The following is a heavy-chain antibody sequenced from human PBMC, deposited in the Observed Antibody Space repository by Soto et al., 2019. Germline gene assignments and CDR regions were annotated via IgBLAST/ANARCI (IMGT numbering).Heavy chain of an antibody. Sequence: ASVKVSCKASGYTFTGYYMHWVRQAPGQGLEWMGWINPTSGGRYNAQKFQGRVTMTRDTSLSTAYMELSRLRSDDTAVYYCARVRGSSSNYGMDVWGQGTTVTVSS. D-gene: IGHD6-13*01. CDR3: ARVRGSSSNYGMDV. J-gene: IGHJ6*02. V-gene: IGHV1-2*02. CDR1: GYTFTGYY. CDR2: INPTSGGR.